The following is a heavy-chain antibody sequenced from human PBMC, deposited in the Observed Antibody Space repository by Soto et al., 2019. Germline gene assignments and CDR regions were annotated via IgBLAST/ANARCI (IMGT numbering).Heavy chain of an antibody. J-gene: IGHJ5*02. CDR2: ISSSGGST. CDR3: AKSLRLGESA. CDR1: GFAFSSYA. D-gene: IGHD3-10*01. V-gene: IGHV3-23*01. Sequence: PGGSLRLSCAASGFAFSSYAMSWVRQAPGKGLEWVSAISSSGGSTYYADSVKGRFTISRDNSKNTLYLQMNSLRAEDTAVYYCAKSLRLGESAWGQGTLVTVSS.